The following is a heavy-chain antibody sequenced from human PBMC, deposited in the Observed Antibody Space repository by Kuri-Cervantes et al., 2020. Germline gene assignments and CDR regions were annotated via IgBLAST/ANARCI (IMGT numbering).Heavy chain of an antibody. D-gene: IGHD3-3*01. Sequence: GESLKISCEASGFTFTSHWMHWVRQAPGKGLVWVSHIKSDGSSTRYADSAKGRFTISRDNSKNSLYLQMNSLRTEDTALYYCAKDILGFTIFGVGTYGMDVWGQGTTVTVSS. CDR3: AKDILGFTIFGVGTYGMDV. J-gene: IGHJ6*02. CDR1: GFTFTSHW. CDR2: IKSDGSST. V-gene: IGHV3-74*01.